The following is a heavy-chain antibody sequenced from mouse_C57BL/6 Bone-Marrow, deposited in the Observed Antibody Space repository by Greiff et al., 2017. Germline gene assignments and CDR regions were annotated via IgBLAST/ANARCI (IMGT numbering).Heavy chain of an antibody. D-gene: IGHD1-1*02. CDR1: GFSLTSYG. Sequence: VKVEESGPGLVQPSQSLSITCTVSGFSLTSYGVHWVRQSPGKGLEWLGVLWRGGSTDYNAAFMSRLSITKDNSKSQVFFKMNRLQADDTAIYYCAKNSGLWTWFAYWGQGTLVTVSA. V-gene: IGHV2-5*01. CDR3: AKNSGLWTWFAY. CDR2: LWRGGST. J-gene: IGHJ3*01.